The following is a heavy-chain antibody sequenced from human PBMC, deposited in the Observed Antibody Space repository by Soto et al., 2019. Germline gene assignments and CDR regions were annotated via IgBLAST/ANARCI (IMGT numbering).Heavy chain of an antibody. CDR3: ARHNRARESPAENYDFWSGYRDPPNWFDP. Sequence: SETLSLTCTVSGGSISSSSYYWGWIRQPPGKGLEWIGSIYYSGSTYYNPSLKSRVTISVDTSKNQFSLKLSSVTAADTAVYYCARHNRARESPAENYDFWSGYRDPPNWFDPWGQGTLVTVSS. CDR2: IYYSGST. CDR1: GGSISSSSYY. J-gene: IGHJ5*02. V-gene: IGHV4-39*01. D-gene: IGHD3-3*01.